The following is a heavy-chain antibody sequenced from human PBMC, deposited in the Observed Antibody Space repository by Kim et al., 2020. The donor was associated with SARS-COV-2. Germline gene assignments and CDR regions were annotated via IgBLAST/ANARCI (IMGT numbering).Heavy chain of an antibody. Sequence: ASVKVSCKASGYIFKNYALNWVRQAPGQGLEWMGWINTFTGNPTYAQGFTGRFVFSSDTSVSTAYLQISSLKAEDTAVYYCATRSAPIEDYFNAMNVWGQGTTVTVSS. CDR3: ATRSAPIEDYFNAMNV. CDR1: GYIFKNYA. D-gene: IGHD4-17*01. V-gene: IGHV7-4-1*02. CDR2: INTFTGNP. J-gene: IGHJ6*02.